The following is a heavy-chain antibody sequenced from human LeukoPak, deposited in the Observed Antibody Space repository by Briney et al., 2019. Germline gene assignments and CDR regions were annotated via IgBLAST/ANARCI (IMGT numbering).Heavy chain of an antibody. D-gene: IGHD6-6*01. Sequence: GGSLRLSCAASGFTFSSYWMSWVRQAPGKGLEWVANIKQDGSEEYYVDPVKGRFTISRDNAKNSLYLQMNSLRAEDTAVYYCAIRGIAAPGGFDPWGQGTLVTVSS. CDR3: AIRGIAAPGGFDP. V-gene: IGHV3-7*01. CDR1: GFTFSSYW. CDR2: IKQDGSEE. J-gene: IGHJ5*02.